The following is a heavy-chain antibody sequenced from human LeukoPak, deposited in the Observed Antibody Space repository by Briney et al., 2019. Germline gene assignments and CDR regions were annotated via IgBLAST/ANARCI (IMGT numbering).Heavy chain of an antibody. D-gene: IGHD5/OR15-5a*01. J-gene: IGHJ5*02. CDR1: GFTVSSNY. V-gene: IGHV3-53*01. CDR2: IYISGST. Sequence: GGSLRLSCAASGFTVSSNYMNWVRQAPGKGLEWVSVIYISGSTYYADSVKGRFTISRDNSKNTLYLQMNSLRAEDTAVYYCAREVASTYNWFDPWGQGTLVTASS. CDR3: AREVASTYNWFDP.